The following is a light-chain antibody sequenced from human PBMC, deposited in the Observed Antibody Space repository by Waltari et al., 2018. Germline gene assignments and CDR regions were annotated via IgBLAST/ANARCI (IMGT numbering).Light chain of an antibody. Sequence: DIQMTQSPSSLSASVGDRVTITCQASQDISTYLNWYQQTPGKAPKLLIYDASSLGTGVPSRFSGSGSGSDFTFTITSLQPEDIGTYYCEQCDSLPMTFGQGTRLEI. V-gene: IGKV1-33*01. CDR3: EQCDSLPMT. CDR1: QDISTY. J-gene: IGKJ5*01. CDR2: DAS.